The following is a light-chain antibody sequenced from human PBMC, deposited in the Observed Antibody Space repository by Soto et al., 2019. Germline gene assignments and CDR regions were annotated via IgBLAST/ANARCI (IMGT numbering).Light chain of an antibody. V-gene: IGKV2-28*01. CDR2: LAS. CDR1: QSLLHSNGKNY. J-gene: IGKJ2*01. Sequence: DIVVTQSPLSLPVTPGEPASISCRSSQSLLHSNGKNYMDWYLQKPGQSPQLLFYLASNRASGVPDRFSGSGSGTAFTLKISRLEAEDVELYDCMQAFQTPYTFGQGPEVEIK. CDR3: MQAFQTPYT.